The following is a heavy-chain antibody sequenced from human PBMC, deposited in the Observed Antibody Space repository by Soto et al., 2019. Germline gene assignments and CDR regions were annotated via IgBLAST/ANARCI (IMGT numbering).Heavy chain of an antibody. CDR3: ANLPVAGGAYYYMDV. CDR2: ISGSGGST. CDR1: GFTFSSYA. J-gene: IGHJ6*03. D-gene: IGHD1-26*01. Sequence: GGSLRLSCAASGFTFSSYAMSWVRQAPGKGLEWVSAISGSGGSTYYADSVKGRFTISRDNSKNTLYLQMNSLRAEDTAVYYCANLPVAGGAYYYMDVWGKGTTVTVSS. V-gene: IGHV3-23*01.